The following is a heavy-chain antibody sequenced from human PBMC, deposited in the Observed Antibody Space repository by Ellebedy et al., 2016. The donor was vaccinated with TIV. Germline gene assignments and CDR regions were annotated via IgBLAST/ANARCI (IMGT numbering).Heavy chain of an antibody. V-gene: IGHV4-61*02. D-gene: IGHD3-22*01. CDR1: GGSISSGSYY. CDR2: IYRSGST. Sequence: SETLSLXXTVPGGSISSGSYYWSWIRQPAGKGLEWIGRIYRSGSTNYNPSLKSRVTMSVDTSKNQFSLKLSSLTAADTAVYFCARAVLSSGDYDYYSYYYMDVWGKGTTVTVSS. J-gene: IGHJ6*03. CDR3: ARAVLSSGDYDYYSYYYMDV.